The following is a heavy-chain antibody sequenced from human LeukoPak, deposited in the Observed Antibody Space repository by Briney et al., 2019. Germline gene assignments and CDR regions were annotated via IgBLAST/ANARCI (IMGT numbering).Heavy chain of an antibody. CDR1: GFTFSSYA. CDR2: ISYDGSNK. J-gene: IGHJ3*02. V-gene: IGHV3-30*04. Sequence: GGSLRLSCAASGFTFSSYAMHWVRQAPGKGLEWVAVISYDGSNKYYADSVKGRFTISRDNSKNTLYLQMNSLRAEDTAVYYCARDRLYGDYGDDAFDIWGQGTMVTVSS. CDR3: ARDRLYGDYGDDAFDI. D-gene: IGHD4-17*01.